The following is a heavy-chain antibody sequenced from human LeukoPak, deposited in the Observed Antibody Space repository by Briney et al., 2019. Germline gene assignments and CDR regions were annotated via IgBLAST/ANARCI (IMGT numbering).Heavy chain of an antibody. D-gene: IGHD5-18*01. V-gene: IGHV3-9*01. CDR2: ISWNSGSI. CDR3: ARARGYSSSWFDP. CDR1: GFTFDDYA. Sequence: GGSLRLSCAASGFTFDDYAMHWVRQAPGKGLEWVSGISWNSGSIGYADSVKGRFTISRDNAKNTLYLQMNSLRAEDTAVYYCARARGYSSSWFDPWGQGTLVTVSS. J-gene: IGHJ5*02.